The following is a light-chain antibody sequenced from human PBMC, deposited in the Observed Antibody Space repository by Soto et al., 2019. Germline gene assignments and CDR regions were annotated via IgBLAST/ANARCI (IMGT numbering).Light chain of an antibody. CDR3: CSYGGSSWV. CDR1: SSDVGSYNL. CDR2: EGS. V-gene: IGLV2-23*01. J-gene: IGLJ3*02. Sequence: QSVLTQPASVSGSPGQSITISCTGTSSDVGSYNLVSWYQQHPGKAPKLMIYEGSKRPSGVSNRFSGSKSGNTASLTISGLQAEDEADYYCCSYGGSSWVFGGGTKLTVL.